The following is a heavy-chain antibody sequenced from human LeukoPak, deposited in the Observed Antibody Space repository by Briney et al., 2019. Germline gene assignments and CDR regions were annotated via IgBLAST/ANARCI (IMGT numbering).Heavy chain of an antibody. CDR2: ISYDGGNI. Sequence: TGGSRRLSCAASGCTFSTYAMHWVRQAPGKGLEWVALISYDGGNINYVDSVKGRFTISRDNSKNTLYLQMNSLRRDDTALYYCARPLVPTVSTFDYWGQGTLVTVSS. CDR1: GCTFSTYA. D-gene: IGHD5-12*01. V-gene: IGHV3-30*04. CDR3: ARPLVPTVSTFDY. J-gene: IGHJ4*02.